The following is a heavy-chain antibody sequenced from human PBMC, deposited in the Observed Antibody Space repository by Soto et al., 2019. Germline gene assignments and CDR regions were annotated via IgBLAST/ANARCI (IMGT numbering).Heavy chain of an antibody. J-gene: IGHJ4*02. CDR3: ARQYCSSTSCPIDY. Sequence: SVKVSCKASGGTFSSYAISWVRQAPGQGLEWMGGIIPIFGTANYAQRFQGRVTITADESTSTAYMELSSLRSEDTAVYYCARQYCSSTSCPIDYWGQGTLVTVSS. V-gene: IGHV1-69*13. CDR1: GGTFSSYA. CDR2: IIPIFGTA. D-gene: IGHD2-2*01.